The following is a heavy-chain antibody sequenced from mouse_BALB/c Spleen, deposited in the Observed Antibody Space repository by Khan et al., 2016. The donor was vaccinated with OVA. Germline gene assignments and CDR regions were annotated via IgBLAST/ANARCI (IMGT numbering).Heavy chain of an antibody. CDR2: INPSSSYP. J-gene: IGHJ3*01. V-gene: IGHV1-4*01. D-gene: IGHD2-14*01. Sequence: QMQLEESGAELARPGASVKMSCKASGYTFTSYTMHWVKQRPGQGLEWIGYINPSSSYPNYNQKFKDKATLTADKSSSTAYMQLSSLTSEDSAVYYCTREGAYYRPDGWFAYWGQGTLVTVSA. CDR3: TREGAYYRPDGWFAY. CDR1: GYTFTSYT.